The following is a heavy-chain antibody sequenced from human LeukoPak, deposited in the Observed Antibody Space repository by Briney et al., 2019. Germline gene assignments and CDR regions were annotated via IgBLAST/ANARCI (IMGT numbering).Heavy chain of an antibody. CDR2: IRYDGSNK. V-gene: IGHV3-30*02. J-gene: IGHJ6*03. D-gene: IGHD6-19*01. CDR1: GFTFSSYG. CDR3: AKAYSSGWKYYYYYMDV. Sequence: RGSLRLSCAASGFTFSSYGMHWVRQAPGKGLEWVAFIRYDGSNKYYADSVKGRFTISRDNSKNTLYLQMNSLRAEDTAVYYCAKAYSSGWKYYYYYMDVWGKGTTVTIPS.